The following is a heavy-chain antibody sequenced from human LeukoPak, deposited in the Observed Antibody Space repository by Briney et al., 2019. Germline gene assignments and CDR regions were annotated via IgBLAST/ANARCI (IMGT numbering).Heavy chain of an antibody. CDR1: GFTFSGSA. CDR2: IRSKANSYAT. D-gene: IGHD3-3*01. Sequence: GGSLKLSCAASGFTFSGSAMHWVRQASGKGLEWVGRIRSKANSYATAYAASVKGRFTISRDDSKNTAYLQMNSLKTEDTAVYYCTSPVIRAYNYDFWSGYPRALMDVWGQGTTVTVSS. CDR3: TSPVIRAYNYDFWSGYPRALMDV. J-gene: IGHJ6*02. V-gene: IGHV3-73*01.